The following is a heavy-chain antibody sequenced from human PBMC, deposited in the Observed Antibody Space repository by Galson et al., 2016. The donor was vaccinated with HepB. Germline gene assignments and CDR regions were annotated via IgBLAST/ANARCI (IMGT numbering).Heavy chain of an antibody. CDR3: ARVDEGYYYLIDY. Sequence: SLRLSCAASGFTFSSYALNWVRQAPGKGLEWVSYIGSRSSPIHYADSVKGRFTISRDNAQNSLYLQMNSLRDEDTAVYYCARVDEGYYYLIDYWGQGTLVTVSS. D-gene: IGHD3-22*01. V-gene: IGHV3-48*02. CDR2: IGSRSSPI. J-gene: IGHJ4*02. CDR1: GFTFSSYA.